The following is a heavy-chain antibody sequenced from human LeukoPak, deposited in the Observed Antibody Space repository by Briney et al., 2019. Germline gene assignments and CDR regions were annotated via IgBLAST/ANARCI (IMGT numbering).Heavy chain of an antibody. Sequence: GGSLRLSCAASGFTFSSYAMHWVRQAPGKGLEYVSAISSNGGSTYYANSVKGRFTISRDNSKNTLHLQMGSLRAEDMAVYYCARGARRFDYTGNFDYWGQGTLVTVSS. D-gene: IGHD5-12*01. CDR2: ISSNGGST. CDR3: ARGARRFDYTGNFDY. V-gene: IGHV3-64*01. CDR1: GFTFSSYA. J-gene: IGHJ4*02.